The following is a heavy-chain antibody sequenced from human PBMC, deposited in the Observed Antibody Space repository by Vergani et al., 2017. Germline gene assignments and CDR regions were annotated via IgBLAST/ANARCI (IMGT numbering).Heavy chain of an antibody. CDR2: IWYDGSNK. D-gene: IGHD2-2*02. J-gene: IGHJ3*02. CDR1: GFTFSSYG. V-gene: IGHV3-33*01. Sequence: QVQLVESGGGVVQPGRSLRLSCAASGFTFSSYGMHWVRQAPGKGLEWVAVIWYDGSNKYYADSVKGRFTISRDNSKNTLYLQMNSLRAEDTAVYYCAREGYCSSTSCYNRAFDIWGQGTMVTVSS. CDR3: AREGYCSSTSCYNRAFDI.